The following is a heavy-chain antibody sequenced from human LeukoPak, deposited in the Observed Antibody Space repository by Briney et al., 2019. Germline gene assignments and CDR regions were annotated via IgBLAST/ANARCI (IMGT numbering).Heavy chain of an antibody. J-gene: IGHJ5*02. V-gene: IGHV1-46*01. Sequence: ASVNVSCKASGYTFTRHYIQWVRQAPGQGLEWMGIINPSGGSTSYAQKFQGRVTLPRDTSTSTVYMELSSLRSEDTAVYYCARERGVAVAGEGVDPWGQGTLVTVSS. CDR1: GYTFTRHY. CDR2: INPSGGST. CDR3: ARERGVAVAGEGVDP. D-gene: IGHD6-19*01.